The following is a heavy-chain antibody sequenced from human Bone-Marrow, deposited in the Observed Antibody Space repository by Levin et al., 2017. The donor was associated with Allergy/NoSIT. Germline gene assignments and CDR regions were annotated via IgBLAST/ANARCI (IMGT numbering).Heavy chain of an antibody. Sequence: MPSETLSLTCAVSGGSISSSNWWNWVRQPPGKGLEWIGEIYHSGLTNYNTSLKSRVTISVDKSKNQFSLKLDSVTAADTAVYYCARDRNYALRERYFDSWGQGTLVTVSS. J-gene: IGHJ4*02. D-gene: IGHD3-16*01. V-gene: IGHV4-4*02. CDR1: GGSISSSNW. CDR3: ARDRNYALRERYFDS. CDR2: IYHSGLT.